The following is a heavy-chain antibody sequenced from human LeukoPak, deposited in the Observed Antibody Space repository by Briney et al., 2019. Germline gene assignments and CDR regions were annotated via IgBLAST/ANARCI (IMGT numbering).Heavy chain of an antibody. V-gene: IGHV4-59*12. D-gene: IGHD4/OR15-4a*01. CDR1: GGSISGYY. Sequence: PSETLSLTCTVSGGSISGYYWSWIRQPPGEGLEWIGDIFYSGSTNYNPSLQSRVTMSVDKSKNQFSLKLRSVTAADTAVYYCARVYGATLSLLDYWGQGTLVTVSS. CDR2: IFYSGST. CDR3: ARVYGATLSLLDY. J-gene: IGHJ4*02.